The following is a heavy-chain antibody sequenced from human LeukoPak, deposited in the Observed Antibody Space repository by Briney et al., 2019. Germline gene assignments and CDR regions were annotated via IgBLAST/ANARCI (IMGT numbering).Heavy chain of an antibody. J-gene: IGHJ4*02. Sequence: GGSLRLSCAASGFTFSTYAVTWVRQAPGKGLEWVSTISGSGDSTYYADSVKGRFTISRDNSKDTLDLQMSSVRVDDTAVYYCARDRGRYYDSRGFYWGYYFDSWGQGILVTVST. CDR3: ARDRGRYYDSRGFYWGYYFDS. CDR1: GFTFSTYA. V-gene: IGHV3-23*01. CDR2: ISGSGDST. D-gene: IGHD3-22*01.